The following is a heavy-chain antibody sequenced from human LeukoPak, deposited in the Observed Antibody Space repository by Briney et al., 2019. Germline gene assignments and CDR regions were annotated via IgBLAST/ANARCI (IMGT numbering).Heavy chain of an antibody. CDR2: ISSSSSYI. D-gene: IGHD2-2*02. J-gene: IGHJ6*02. Sequence: GGSLRLSCAASGFTFSSYSMNWVRQAPGKGLEWVSSISSSSSYIYYADPVKGRFTISRDNAKNSLYLQMNSLRAEDTAVYYCARAPDIVVVPAAIISYYYYYGMDVWGQGTTVTVSS. CDR3: ARAPDIVVVPAAIISYYYYYGMDV. CDR1: GFTFSSYS. V-gene: IGHV3-21*01.